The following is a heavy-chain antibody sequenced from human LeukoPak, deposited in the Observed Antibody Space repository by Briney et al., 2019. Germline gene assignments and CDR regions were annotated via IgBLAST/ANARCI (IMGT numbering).Heavy chain of an antibody. D-gene: IGHD2-15*01. CDR1: GYTFTSYY. V-gene: IGHV1-46*01. CDR2: INPSGGST. Sequence: ASVKVSCKASGYTFTSYYMHWVRQAPGQGLEWMGIINPSGGSTSYAQKFQGRVTMTRDTSTSTVYMELSSLRSEDTAVYYCARGSRYCSGGSCYPNYYYGMDVWGQGTTVTVSS. J-gene: IGHJ6*02. CDR3: ARGSRYCSGGSCYPNYYYGMDV.